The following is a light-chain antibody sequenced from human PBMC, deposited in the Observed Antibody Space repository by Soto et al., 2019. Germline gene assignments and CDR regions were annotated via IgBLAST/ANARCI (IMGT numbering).Light chain of an antibody. Sequence: QSVLTQPAPVSGSPGQSITISCTGTSSDVGGYNYVSWYQQHPGKAPKLMIYDVSNRPSGVSNRFSSSKSGNTASLTISGLQAEDEADYYCSSYTSSSTRVFGTGTKVTVL. CDR2: DVS. J-gene: IGLJ1*01. V-gene: IGLV2-14*01. CDR1: SSDVGGYNY. CDR3: SSYTSSSTRV.